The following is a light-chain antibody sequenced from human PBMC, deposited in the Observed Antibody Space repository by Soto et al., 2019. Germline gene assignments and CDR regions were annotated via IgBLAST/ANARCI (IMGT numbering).Light chain of an antibody. V-gene: IGKV3-15*01. CDR2: DAS. CDR1: ESVSSY. J-gene: IGKJ3*01. Sequence: ILLTHSPATLCCPPPQKSTHSSSASESVSSYLAWYQQNPGQAPRLLIYDASTRATGIPARFSGSGSGTEFTLTISSLQSEDFAVYFCQQYNNWPPVTFGPGTKVD. CDR3: QQYNNWPPVT.